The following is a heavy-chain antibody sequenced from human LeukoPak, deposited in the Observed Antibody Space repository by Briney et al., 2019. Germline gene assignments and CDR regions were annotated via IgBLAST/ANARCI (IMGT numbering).Heavy chain of an antibody. D-gene: IGHD1-20*01. Sequence: ASVKVSCKASGYTFTSYYMHRVRQAPGQGLEWMGIINPSGGSTSYAQKFQGRVTMTRDTSTSTVYMELSSLRSEDTAVYYCARAVRGRTITGTSTMDYWGQGTLVTVSS. CDR1: GYTFTSYY. J-gene: IGHJ4*02. V-gene: IGHV1-46*01. CDR2: INPSGGST. CDR3: ARAVRGRTITGTSTMDY.